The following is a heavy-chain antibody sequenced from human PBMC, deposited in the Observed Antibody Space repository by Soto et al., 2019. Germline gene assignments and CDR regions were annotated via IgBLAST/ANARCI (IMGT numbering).Heavy chain of an antibody. D-gene: IGHD3-3*01. CDR3: ARGGGYDSFDF. J-gene: IGHJ4*02. CDR1: GVTISYGGYS. Sequence: SETLSLTCSGSGVTISYGGYSWSWIRQSPGKGPEWLGYISHVETTYYNPSFQSRLSLSIDRTRNQFSLSLSSMTAADKAVYYCARGGGYDSFDFWGQGIQVTVSS. V-gene: IGHV4-30-2*06. CDR2: ISHVETT.